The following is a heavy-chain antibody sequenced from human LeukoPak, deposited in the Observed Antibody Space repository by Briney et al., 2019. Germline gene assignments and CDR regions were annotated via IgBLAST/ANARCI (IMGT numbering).Heavy chain of an antibody. V-gene: IGHV4-59*01. J-gene: IGHJ4*02. Sequence: KSSETLSLTCAVYGGSFSGYYWNWIRQPPGKGLEWIGYIYYSGSTNYNPSLKSRVTISVDTSKNQFSLKLSSVTAADTAVYYCARGYSYGYVDYWGQGTLVTVSS. CDR1: GGSFSGYY. CDR3: ARGYSYGYVDY. CDR2: IYYSGST. D-gene: IGHD5-18*01.